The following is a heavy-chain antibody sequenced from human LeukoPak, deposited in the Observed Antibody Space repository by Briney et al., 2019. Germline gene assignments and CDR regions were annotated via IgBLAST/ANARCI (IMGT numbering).Heavy chain of an antibody. J-gene: IGHJ3*02. CDR2: INPNSGGT. D-gene: IGHD5-12*01. CDR3: ARDQVGYDAFDI. Sequence: ASVKVSCKASGYTFTGYYTHWVRQAPGQGLEWMGWINPNSGGTNYAQKFQGRVTMTRDTSISTAYMELSRLRSDDTAVYYCARDQVGYDAFDIWGQGTMVTVSS. V-gene: IGHV1-2*02. CDR1: GYTFTGYY.